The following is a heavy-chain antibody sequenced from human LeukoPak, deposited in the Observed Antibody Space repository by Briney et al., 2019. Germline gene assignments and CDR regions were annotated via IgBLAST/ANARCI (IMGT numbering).Heavy chain of an antibody. CDR1: GFTFSNAW. Sequence: PGGSLILSCAASGFTFSNAWMSWVRQAPGKGLEWVSAISGSGGSTYYADSVKGRFTISRDNSRNTLYLHMNSLRAEDTAIYYCTKRTGRDTRDYWGQGTLVTVSS. J-gene: IGHJ4*02. CDR2: ISGSGGST. CDR3: TKRTGRDTRDY. D-gene: IGHD5-18*01. V-gene: IGHV3-23*01.